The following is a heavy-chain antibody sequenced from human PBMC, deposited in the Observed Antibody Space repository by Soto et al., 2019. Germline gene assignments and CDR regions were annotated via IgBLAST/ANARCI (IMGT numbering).Heavy chain of an antibody. J-gene: IGHJ3*02. Sequence: ASVEVSCKASGFTFTSSAMQWVRQARGQRLEWIGWIVVGSGNTNYAQKFQERVTITRDMSTSTAYMELSSLRSEDTAVYYCAGLIGYCSGGSCYGTVGYAFDIWG. V-gene: IGHV1-58*02. CDR3: AGLIGYCSGGSCYGTVGYAFDI. CDR2: IVVGSGNT. D-gene: IGHD2-15*01. CDR1: GFTFTSSA.